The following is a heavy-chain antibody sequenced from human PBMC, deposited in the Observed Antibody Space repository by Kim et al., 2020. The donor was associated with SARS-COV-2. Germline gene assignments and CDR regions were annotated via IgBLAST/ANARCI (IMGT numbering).Heavy chain of an antibody. D-gene: IGHD2-2*01. V-gene: IGHV3-30-3*01. CDR2: ISDDGNDK. CDR1: GFTISSFA. CDR3: ATEGRGDCSGTKCYGLGDY. Sequence: GGYLRLSCAAAGFTISSFAMHWVRQAPGKGPEGVAIISDDGNDKYYSKSVKGRFTISRDNSKNTLDLQMESLRPEDTAVYYCATEGRGDCSGTKCYGLGDYWGQGTLVTFSS. J-gene: IGHJ4*02.